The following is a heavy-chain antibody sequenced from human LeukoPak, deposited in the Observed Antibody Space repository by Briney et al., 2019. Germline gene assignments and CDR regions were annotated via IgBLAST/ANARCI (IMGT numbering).Heavy chain of an antibody. CDR2: ISSSSSYI. CDR3: SRERDGIFLRDY. J-gene: IGHJ4*01. D-gene: IGHD1-14*01. Sequence: GGSLRLSCAASGFTFSSYSMNWVRQAPGKGLEWVSSISSSSSYIYYADSVKGRFTISRDNAKNSLYLQMNSLRAEDTALYYCSRERDGIFLRDYWGQGSLVSVSS. CDR1: GFTFSSYS. V-gene: IGHV3-21*01.